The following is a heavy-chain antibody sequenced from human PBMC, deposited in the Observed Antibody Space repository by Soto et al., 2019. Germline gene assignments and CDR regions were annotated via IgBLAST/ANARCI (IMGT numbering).Heavy chain of an antibody. CDR1: GFAFSSDG. CDR2: ISYDGVNR. V-gene: IGHV3-30*18. CDR3: AKSEPNGKYLDY. Sequence: GGSLRLSCAASGFAFSSDGMHWVLQAPGKGLEWVAVISYDGVNRYYASSVEGQFTISRDNSKNTLYLQMNSLRVEDTAVYYCAKSEPNGKYLDYWGQGA. J-gene: IGHJ4*02. D-gene: IGHD2-8*01.